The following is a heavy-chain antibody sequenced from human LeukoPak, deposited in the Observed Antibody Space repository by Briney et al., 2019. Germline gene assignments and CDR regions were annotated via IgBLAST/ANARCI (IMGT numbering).Heavy chain of an antibody. D-gene: IGHD3-22*01. CDR1: VYTFTSYG. Sequence: GAAVKVSCTASVYTFTSYGISWVRQAPGQGLEWMGWISAYNGNTNYAQKLQGRVTMTTDTSTSTAYMELRSLRSDDTAVYYCARLPNYYDSSGYYYFDYWGQGTLVTVSS. V-gene: IGHV1-18*01. J-gene: IGHJ4*02. CDR2: ISAYNGNT. CDR3: ARLPNYYDSSGYYYFDY.